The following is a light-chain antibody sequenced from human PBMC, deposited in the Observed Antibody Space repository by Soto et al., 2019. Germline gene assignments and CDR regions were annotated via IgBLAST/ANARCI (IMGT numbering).Light chain of an antibody. CDR3: QQYLNWPWT. J-gene: IGKJ1*01. CDR1: QSISNY. V-gene: IGKV3-15*01. CDR2: GVS. Sequence: EIVMTQSPPTLSVSPGEGVTLSCKASQSISNYLAWYQHNPGQAPRLLINGVSIRATGVPARFSGSGSGEDFTLTISSVQSEDFAVYYCQQYLNWPWTFGQGTKVEIK.